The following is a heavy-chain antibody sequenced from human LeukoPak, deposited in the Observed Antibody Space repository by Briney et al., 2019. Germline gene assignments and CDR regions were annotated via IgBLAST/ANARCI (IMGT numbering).Heavy chain of an antibody. D-gene: IGHD3-9*01. CDR1: GGTFSSYA. CDR3: ARDIDDNDAFDI. CDR2: IIPIFGTA. Sequence: SVKVSCKASGGTFSSYAISWVRQAPGQGLEWMGRIIPIFGTANYVQKFQGRVTITTDESTSTAYMELSSLRSEDTAVYYCARDIDDNDAFDIWGQGTMVTVSS. J-gene: IGHJ3*02. V-gene: IGHV1-69*05.